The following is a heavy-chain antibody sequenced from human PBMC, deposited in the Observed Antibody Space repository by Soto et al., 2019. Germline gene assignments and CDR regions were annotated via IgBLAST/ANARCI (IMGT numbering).Heavy chain of an antibody. V-gene: IGHV5-51*01. CDR1: GYSFNSHW. J-gene: IGHJ5*02. Sequence: GESLKISCKGSGYSFNSHWIAWVRQMPGKGLEWMGIIYPRDSDTRYSPSFQGQVTISVDKSISTAYLHWSSLKASDTAMYYCTRRDGVPSASRPYNWFDPWGQGTLVTVSS. CDR2: IYPRDSDT. CDR3: TRRDGVPSASRPYNWFDP. D-gene: IGHD2-2*01.